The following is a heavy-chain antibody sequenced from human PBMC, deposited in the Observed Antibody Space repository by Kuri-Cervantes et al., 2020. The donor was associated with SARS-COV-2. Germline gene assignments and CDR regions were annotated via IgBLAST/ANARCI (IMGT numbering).Heavy chain of an antibody. J-gene: IGHJ4*02. Sequence: GGSLRLSCAASGFSFYNYVMSWVRQAPGKGLEWVSGISGSGGFTYYADSVKGRFTISSDNSKNTLFLQMNSLRAEDTAVYYCAKAEWVERGGIDYWGQGTLVTVSS. CDR3: AKAEWVERGGIDY. CDR1: GFSFYNYV. V-gene: IGHV3-23*01. CDR2: ISGSGGFT. D-gene: IGHD1-1*01.